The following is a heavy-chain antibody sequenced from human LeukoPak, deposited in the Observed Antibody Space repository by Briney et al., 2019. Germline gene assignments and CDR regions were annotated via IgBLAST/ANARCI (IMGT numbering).Heavy chain of an antibody. V-gene: IGHV3-23*01. D-gene: IGHD2-15*01. CDR2: ISGSGGST. J-gene: IGHJ4*02. CDR3: AKGVRDPRYCSGGSCYGKSFDY. Sequence: TGGSLRLSCAASGFTFSSYAMSWVRQAPGKGLEWVSAISGSGGSTYYADSVKGRFTISRDNSKNTLYLKMNSLRAEDTAVYYCAKGVRDPRYCSGGSCYGKSFDYWGQGTLVTVSS. CDR1: GFTFSSYA.